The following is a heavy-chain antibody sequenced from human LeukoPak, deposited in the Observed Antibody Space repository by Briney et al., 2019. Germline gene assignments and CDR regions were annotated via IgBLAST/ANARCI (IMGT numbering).Heavy chain of an antibody. CDR3: ARVDTYYYDSSGYHSGDY. CDR2: ISSSSSYI. V-gene: IGHV3-21*01. D-gene: IGHD3-22*01. Sequence: GGSLRLSCAASGFTFSSYSMNWVRQAPGKGLEWVSSISSSSSYIYYADSVKGRFTISRDNAKNSLYPQMNSLRAEDTAVYYCARVDTYYYDSSGYHSGDYWGQGTLVTVSS. CDR1: GFTFSSYS. J-gene: IGHJ4*02.